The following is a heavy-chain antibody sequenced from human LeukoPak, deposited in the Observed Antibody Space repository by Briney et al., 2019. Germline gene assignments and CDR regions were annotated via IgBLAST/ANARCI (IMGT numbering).Heavy chain of an antibody. D-gene: IGHD3-3*01. CDR1: GGSISSSNW. J-gene: IGHJ6*01. CDR2: IYHSGNA. V-gene: IGHV4-4*02. Sequence: KPSETLSLTCAASGGSISSSNWWSWVRQPPRKGLEWIGEIYHSGNANYNPSLKSRVTISVDESKNQFSLKLNSVTAADTAVYYCARDSEWSNYYYYGMDVWGQGTTVTVSS. CDR3: ARDSEWSNYYYYGMDV.